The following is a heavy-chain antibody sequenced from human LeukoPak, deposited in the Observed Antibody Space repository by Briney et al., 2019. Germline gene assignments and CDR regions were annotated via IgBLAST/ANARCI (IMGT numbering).Heavy chain of an antibody. CDR1: GGSITKSGYY. V-gene: IGHV4-39*07. J-gene: IGHJ4*02. CDR2: MHYSGST. Sequence: SETLSLTCSVSGGSITKSGYYWGWIRQSPETGLEWIGSMHYSGSTYYNPSLNSRVTISVDTSKNQFSLKLTSVTAADTAVYYCCGSGWFAGPFGYWAREPWSPSPQ. D-gene: IGHD6-19*01. CDR3: CGSGWFAGPFGY.